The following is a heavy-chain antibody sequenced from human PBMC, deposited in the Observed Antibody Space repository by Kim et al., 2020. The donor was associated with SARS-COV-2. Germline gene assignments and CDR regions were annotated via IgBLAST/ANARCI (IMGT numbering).Heavy chain of an antibody. J-gene: IGHJ6*02. CDR1: GGSISSYY. Sequence: SETLSLTCTVSGGSISSYYWSWIRQPAGKGLEWIGRIYTSGSTNYNPSLKSRVTMSVDTSKNQFSLKLSSVTAADTAVYYCARDREFPEWLHYVRYYYYGMDVWGQGTTVTVSS. CDR3: ARDREFPEWLHYVRYYYYGMDV. CDR2: IYTSGST. V-gene: IGHV4-4*07. D-gene: IGHD3-3*01.